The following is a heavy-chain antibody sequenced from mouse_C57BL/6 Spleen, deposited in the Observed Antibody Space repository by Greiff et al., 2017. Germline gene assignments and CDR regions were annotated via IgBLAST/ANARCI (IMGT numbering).Heavy chain of an antibody. CDR1: GFTFSSYG. V-gene: IGHV5-6*01. CDR2: ISSGGSYT. D-gene: IGHD1-1*01. Sequence: EVKLMESGGDLVKPGGSLKLSCAASGFTFSSYGMSWVRQTPDKRLEWVATISSGGSYTYDPDSVKGRFTFSRDNAKNTLYLQMSSLKSEDTAMYYCTRHYYGRGYGNYFAMDCWGQGTSVTVSS. CDR3: TRHYYGRGYGNYFAMDC. J-gene: IGHJ4*01.